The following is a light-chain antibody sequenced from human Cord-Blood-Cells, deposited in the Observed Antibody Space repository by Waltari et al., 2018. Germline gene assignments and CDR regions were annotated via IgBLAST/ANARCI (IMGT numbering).Light chain of an antibody. J-gene: IGKJ2*01. CDR3: KQYNNWPYT. CDR2: GAS. Sequence: EIVMTQSPATLSVSPGERAPLSCRASQSVSSNLAWYQQKPGQAPRLLIYGASTRATGIPARFSGSGSGTEFTLTISSLQSEDFAVYYCKQYNNWPYTFGQGSKREMK. V-gene: IGKV3-15*01. CDR1: QSVSSN.